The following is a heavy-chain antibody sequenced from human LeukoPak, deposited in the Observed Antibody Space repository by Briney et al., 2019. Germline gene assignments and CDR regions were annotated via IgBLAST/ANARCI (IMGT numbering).Heavy chain of an antibody. Sequence: KTGGSLRLSCAASGFTFSSYSMNWVRQAPGKGLEWVSYISSSSSYIYYAGSVKGRFTISRDNAKNSLYLQMNSLRAEDTAVYYCAREDQWLAHLDYWGQGTLVTVSS. CDR2: ISSSSSYI. CDR1: GFTFSSYS. CDR3: AREDQWLAHLDY. V-gene: IGHV3-21*05. D-gene: IGHD6-19*01. J-gene: IGHJ4*02.